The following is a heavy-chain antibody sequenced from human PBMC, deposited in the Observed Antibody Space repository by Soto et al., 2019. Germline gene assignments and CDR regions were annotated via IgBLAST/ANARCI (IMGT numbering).Heavy chain of an antibody. CDR1: GFTFNNYA. J-gene: IGHJ3*02. CDR3: AKDELYSGSPSDAFGI. CDR2: LSGSGGDT. D-gene: IGHD1-26*01. Sequence: EEQLLESGGGLVQPGGSVRLSCAASGFTFNNYAMSWVRQAPGKGLEWVSGLSGSGGDTYYADSVKGRFTISRDNSKNTLYLQMNSLPADDTAVYYCAKDELYSGSPSDAFGIWGQGTLVTVSS. V-gene: IGHV3-23*01.